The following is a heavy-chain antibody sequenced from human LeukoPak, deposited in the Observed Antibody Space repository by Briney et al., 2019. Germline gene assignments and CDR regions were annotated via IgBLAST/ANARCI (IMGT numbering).Heavy chain of an antibody. CDR2: ISGSGDNT. CDR3: AKQGNAYDV. CDR1: GFTFSSYA. J-gene: IGHJ3*01. Sequence: PGGSLRLSCAASGFTFSSYAMSWVRQAPGKGLEWVSSISGSGDNTYYADSVKGRFTISRDNSKNTLYLQMNTLRAEDTALYYCAKQGNAYDVRGQGTLVTVSS. V-gene: IGHV3-23*01.